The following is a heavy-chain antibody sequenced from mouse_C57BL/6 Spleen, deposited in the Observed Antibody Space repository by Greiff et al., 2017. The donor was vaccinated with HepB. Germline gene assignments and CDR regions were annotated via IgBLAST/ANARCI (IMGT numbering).Heavy chain of an antibody. J-gene: IGHJ4*01. CDR1: GYTFTDYY. V-gene: IGHV1-19*01. CDR2: INPYNGGT. CDR3: ARYPLDGSTYYAMDY. Sequence: EVQLQQSGPVLVKPGASVKMSCKASGYTFTDYYMNWVKQSHGKSLEWIGVINPYNGGTSYNQKFKGKATLTVDKSSSTAYMELNSLTSEDSAVYYCARYPLDGSTYYAMDYWGQGTSVTVSS. D-gene: IGHD1-1*01.